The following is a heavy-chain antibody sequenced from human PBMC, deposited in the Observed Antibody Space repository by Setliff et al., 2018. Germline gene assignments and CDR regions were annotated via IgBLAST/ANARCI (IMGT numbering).Heavy chain of an antibody. J-gene: IGHJ4*02. CDR1: GFTFPNAY. CDR2: IHDSGNPT. V-gene: IGHV3-11*01. Sequence: PGGSLRLSCAASGFTFPNAYMTWIRQAPGKGLEWISYIHDSGNPTYYADSVKGRFTVSRDNAKNSLYLQMTSLRAEDTAIYYCARTTGYRLEGDFDYWGQGTLVTVSS. D-gene: IGHD3-16*01. CDR3: ARTTGYRLEGDFDY.